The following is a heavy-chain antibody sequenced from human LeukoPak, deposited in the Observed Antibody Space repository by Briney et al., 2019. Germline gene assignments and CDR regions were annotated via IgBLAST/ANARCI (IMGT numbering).Heavy chain of an antibody. D-gene: IGHD1-26*01. J-gene: IGHJ4*02. CDR3: AKDKGLTGGELFDY. Sequence: PGGSLRLSCAASGFTLSSYAMNWVRQAPGKGLEWVSLISTSGGSTYYADSVKGRFTISRDNAKNTLYLQMNSLRAEDTAVYHCAKDKGLTGGELFDYWGQRTPFTVSS. V-gene: IGHV3-23*01. CDR1: GFTLSSYA. CDR2: ISTSGGST.